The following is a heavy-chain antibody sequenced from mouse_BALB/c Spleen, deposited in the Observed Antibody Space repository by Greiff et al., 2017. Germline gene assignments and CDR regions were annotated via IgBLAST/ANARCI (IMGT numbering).Heavy chain of an antibody. D-gene: IGHD6-1*01. CDR2: ISSGGST. V-gene: IGHV5-6-5*01. CDR1: GFTFSSYA. CDR3: ARDSLFDY. J-gene: IGHJ2*01. Sequence: EVKLVESGGGLVKPGGSLKLSCAASGFTFSSYAMSWVRQTPEKRLEWVASISSGGSTYYPDSVKGRFTISRDNARNILYLQMSSLKSEDTAMYYCARDSLFDYWGQGTTLTVSS.